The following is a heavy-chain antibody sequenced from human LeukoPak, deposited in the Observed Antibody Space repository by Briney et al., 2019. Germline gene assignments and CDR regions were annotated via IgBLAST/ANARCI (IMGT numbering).Heavy chain of an antibody. D-gene: IGHD2-2*02. CDR1: GGSFSGYY. J-gene: IGHJ5*02. CDR3: ARGTWVPAATPYNWFDP. Sequence: TSETLSLTCAVYGGSFSGYYWSWIRQPPGKGLEWIGEINRSGSTNYNPSLKSRVTISVDTSKNQFSLKLSSVTAADTAVYYCARGTWVPAATPYNWFDPWGQGTLVTVSS. CDR2: INRSGST. V-gene: IGHV4-34*01.